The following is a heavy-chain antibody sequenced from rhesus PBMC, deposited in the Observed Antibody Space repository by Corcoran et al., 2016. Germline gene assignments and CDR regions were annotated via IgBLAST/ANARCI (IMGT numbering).Heavy chain of an antibody. CDR1: GFTFSRYW. CDR3: AKNLDS. J-gene: IGHJ6*01. V-gene: IGHV3S42*01. Sequence: EVQLVESGGGLAKPGGSLRLSCAASGFTFSRYWMNWVRKTPGKGLELYEAINMCRGRTDYADSIKCRFTISRDNSKNTLSLQMNSLRAEDTAVYYCAKNLDSWGQGVVVTVSS. CDR2: INMCRGRT.